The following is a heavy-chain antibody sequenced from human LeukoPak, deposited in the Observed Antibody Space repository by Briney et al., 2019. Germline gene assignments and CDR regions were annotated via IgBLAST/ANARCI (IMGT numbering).Heavy chain of an antibody. Sequence: GGSLRLSCAASGFTFSSYSMNWVRQAPGKGLEWVSYISSSSSTIYYADPVKGRFTISRDNAKNSLYLQMNSLRDEDTAVYYCARETYSNYAPLIWFDPWGQGALVTVSS. D-gene: IGHD4-11*01. CDR1: GFTFSSYS. V-gene: IGHV3-48*02. J-gene: IGHJ5*02. CDR3: ARETYSNYAPLIWFDP. CDR2: ISSSSSTI.